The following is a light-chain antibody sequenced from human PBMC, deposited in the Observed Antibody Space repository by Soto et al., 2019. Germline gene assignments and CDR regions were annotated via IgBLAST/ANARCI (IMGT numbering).Light chain of an antibody. V-gene: IGKV3-20*01. CDR3: QQDSSSPGT. CDR1: QSASSSY. J-gene: IGKJ1*01. CDR2: GAS. Sequence: EIVLTQSPGTLSLSPGERATLSCRASQSASSSYLAWYQQKPGQAPRLLIYGASSRATGIPDRFSGSGSGTDFTLTISRLEPEDFAVYYCQQDSSSPGTFGQVTKVEIK.